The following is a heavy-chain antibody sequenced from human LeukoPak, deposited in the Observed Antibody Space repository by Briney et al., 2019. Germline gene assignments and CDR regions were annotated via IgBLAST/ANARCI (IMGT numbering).Heavy chain of an antibody. CDR2: INHSGST. Sequence: PSETLSLTCAVYGGSFSGYYWSWLRQPPGQGLEWLGEINHSGSTNYNPSLKSRVTISVDTSKNQFSLKLSSVTAADTAVYYCARATRGYCSRTSCSEGYWGQGTLVTVSS. CDR1: GGSFSGYY. V-gene: IGHV4-34*01. J-gene: IGHJ4*02. CDR3: ARATRGYCSRTSCSEGY. D-gene: IGHD2-2*01.